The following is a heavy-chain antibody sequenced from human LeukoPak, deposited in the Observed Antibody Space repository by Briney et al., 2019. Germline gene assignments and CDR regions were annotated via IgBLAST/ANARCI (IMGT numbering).Heavy chain of an antibody. D-gene: IGHD5-18*01. CDR1: GYTFTSYA. CDR3: ARDGGGWSYGYYYYYYMDV. V-gene: IGHV7-4-1*02. J-gene: IGHJ6*03. Sequence: ASVKVSCKASGYTFTSYAMNWLRQAPGQRLEWMGWINTNTGNQTYAQGFTGRFVFALDTSVSTAYLQISSLKAEDTAVYYCARDGGGWSYGYYYYYYMDVWGKGTTVTVSS. CDR2: INTNTGNQ.